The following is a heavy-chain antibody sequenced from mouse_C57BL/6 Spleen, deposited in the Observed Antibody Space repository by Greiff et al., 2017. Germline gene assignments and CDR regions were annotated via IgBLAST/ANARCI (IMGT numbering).Heavy chain of an antibody. Sequence: QVQLQQPGAELVKPGASVKLSCKASGYTFTSYWMQWVKQRPGQGLEWIGEIDPSDSYTNYNQKFKGKATLTVDTSSCTAYMQLSSLTSEDSAVYYCARLSAVPDYWGQGTTLTVSS. CDR1: GYTFTSYW. D-gene: IGHD6-2*01. V-gene: IGHV1-50*01. J-gene: IGHJ2*01. CDR2: IDPSDSYT. CDR3: ARLSAVPDY.